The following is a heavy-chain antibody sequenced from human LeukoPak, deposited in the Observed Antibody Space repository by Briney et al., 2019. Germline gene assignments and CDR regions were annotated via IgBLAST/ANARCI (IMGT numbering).Heavy chain of an antibody. CDR1: GGSISNYH. CDR3: ARRDYSSGWSFDE. J-gene: IGHJ4*02. CDR2: IHTSGST. V-gene: IGHV4-4*07. Sequence: SETLSLTCTVSGGSISNYHWTWIRQPAGKGLEWIGQIHTSGSTNYNPPLKSRVTMSIDTPENQVSLTMRSVTAADTAVYYCARRDYSSGWSFDEWGQGTLVTVSS. D-gene: IGHD6-19*01.